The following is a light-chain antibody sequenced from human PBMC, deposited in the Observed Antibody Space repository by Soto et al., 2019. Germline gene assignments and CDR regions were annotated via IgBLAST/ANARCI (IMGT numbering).Light chain of an antibody. CDR3: QQYDSSPPT. CDR2: GAS. J-gene: IGKJ4*02. Sequence: EIVLTQSPGTLSLSPGERATLSCRASQSVSSSFLAWYQQKPGQAPRLLIYGASSRATCIPDRFSGSGSGTDFTLTISRLEPEDVAVYYCQQYDSSPPTFGGETKGEIK. V-gene: IGKV3-20*01. CDR1: QSVSSSF.